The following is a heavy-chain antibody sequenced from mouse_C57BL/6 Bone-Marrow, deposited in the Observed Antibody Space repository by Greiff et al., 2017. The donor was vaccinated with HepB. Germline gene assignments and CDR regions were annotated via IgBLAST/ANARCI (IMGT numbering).Heavy chain of an antibody. CDR3: ARSLIGVDFDV. CDR2: INPYNGDT. Sequence: VQLQQSGPELVKPGDSVKISCKASGYSFTGYFMNWVMQSHGKSLEWIGRINPYNGDTFYNQKFKGKATLTVDKSSSTAHMELRSLTSEDSAFYYCARSLIGVDFDVWGTGTTVTVSS. CDR1: GYSFTGYF. J-gene: IGHJ1*03. D-gene: IGHD1-1*01. V-gene: IGHV1-20*01.